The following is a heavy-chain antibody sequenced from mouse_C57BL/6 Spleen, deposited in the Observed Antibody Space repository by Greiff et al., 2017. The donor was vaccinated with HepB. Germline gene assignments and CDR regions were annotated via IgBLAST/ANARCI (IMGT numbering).Heavy chain of an antibody. CDR2: ISYDGSN. D-gene: IGHD2-5*01. CDR3: ARAYYSNIYAMDY. Sequence: EVQLQQSGPGLVKPSQSLSLTCSVTGYSITSGYYWNWIRQFPGNKLEWMGYISYDGSNNYNPSLKNRISITRDTSKNQFFLKLNSVTTEDTATYYCARAYYSNIYAMDYWGQGTSVTVSS. CDR1: GYSITSGYY. V-gene: IGHV3-6*01. J-gene: IGHJ4*01.